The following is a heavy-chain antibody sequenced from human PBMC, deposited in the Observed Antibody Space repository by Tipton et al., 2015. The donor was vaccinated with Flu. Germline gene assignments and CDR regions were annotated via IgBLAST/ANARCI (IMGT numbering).Heavy chain of an antibody. V-gene: IGHV4-34*01. J-gene: IGHJ4*02. CDR2: INHSGST. D-gene: IGHD1-26*01. CDR3: ARVSSVGATAIPGYFDY. CDR1: GGSFSGYY. Sequence: TLSLTCAVYGGSFSGYYWSWIRQPPGKGLEWIGEINHSGSTNYNPSLKSRVTISVDTSKNHFSLKLSSVTAADTAVYYCARVSSVGATAIPGYFDYWGQGTLVTVSS.